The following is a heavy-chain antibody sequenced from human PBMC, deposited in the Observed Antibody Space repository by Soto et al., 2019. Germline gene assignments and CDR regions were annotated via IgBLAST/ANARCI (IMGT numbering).Heavy chain of an antibody. V-gene: IGHV3-30*03. CDR3: ATQGGGYSSGWYQYYYYYGMDV. J-gene: IGHJ6*02. CDR2: ISYDGSNK. CDR1: GFTFSSYG. D-gene: IGHD6-19*01. Sequence: QVQLVESGGGVVQPGRSLRLSCAASGFTFSSYGMHWVRQAPGKGLEWVAVISYDGSNKYYADSVKGRFTISRDNSKNTLYLQMNSLRAEDTAVYYCATQGGGYSSGWYQYYYYYGMDVWGQGTTVTVSS.